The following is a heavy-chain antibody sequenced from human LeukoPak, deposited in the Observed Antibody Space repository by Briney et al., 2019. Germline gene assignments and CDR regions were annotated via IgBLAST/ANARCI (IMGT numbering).Heavy chain of an antibody. Sequence: GGSLRLSCAASGFTFSSYAMHWVRQAPGKGLEWVAVISYDGSNKYYADSVKGRFTISRDNSKNTLYLQMNSLRAEDTAVYYCARELSNANNWKNNWFDPWGQGTLVTVSS. CDR2: ISYDGSNK. CDR3: ARELSNANNWKNNWFDP. CDR1: GFTFSSYA. V-gene: IGHV3-30-3*01. J-gene: IGHJ5*02. D-gene: IGHD1-20*01.